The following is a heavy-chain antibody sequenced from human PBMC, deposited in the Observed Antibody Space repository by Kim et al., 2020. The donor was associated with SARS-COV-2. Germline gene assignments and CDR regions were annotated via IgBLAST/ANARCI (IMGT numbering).Heavy chain of an antibody. Sequence: ASVKVSCKASGYTFTVYYMYWVRQAPGQGLEWMGRINPDSGGTNYAQKFQGRVTMTRDTSISTAYMELSRLRSDDTAVYYCARRLSMITFGGVIVHDAFDIWGQGTMVTVSS. V-gene: IGHV1-2*06. J-gene: IGHJ3*02. CDR1: GYTFTVYY. CDR2: INPDSGGT. CDR3: ARRLSMITFGGVIVHDAFDI. D-gene: IGHD3-16*02.